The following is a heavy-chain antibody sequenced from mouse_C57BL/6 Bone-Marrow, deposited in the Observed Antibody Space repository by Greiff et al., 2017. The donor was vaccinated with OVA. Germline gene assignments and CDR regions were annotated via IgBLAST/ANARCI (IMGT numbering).Heavy chain of an antibody. Sequence: VQLVESGAELARPGASVKLSCKASGYTFTSYGISWVKQRTGQGLEWIGEIYPRSGNTYYNEKFKGKATLTADKSSSTAYMELRSLTSEDSAVYFCANSSGYRGFAYWGQGTLVTVSA. D-gene: IGHD3-2*02. V-gene: IGHV1-81*01. CDR3: ANSSGYRGFAY. CDR2: IYPRSGNT. J-gene: IGHJ3*01. CDR1: GYTFTSYG.